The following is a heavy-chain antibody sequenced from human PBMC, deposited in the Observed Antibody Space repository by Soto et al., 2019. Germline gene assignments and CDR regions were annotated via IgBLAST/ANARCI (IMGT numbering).Heavy chain of an antibody. CDR1: GFTVSDYS. CDR2: ISSSVSCT. Sequence: PXGSLRLSCAASGFTVSDYSMAWVRQAPGKGLDWVSAISSSVSCTNYADSVKGRYTISRDNSKNSLTLQMNSLRAEDTAVYYCARAPGVGEVLLGSFDSWGQGTLVTVSS. D-gene: IGHD3-10*01. J-gene: IGHJ4*02. CDR3: ARAPGVGEVLLGSFDS. V-gene: IGHV3-11*06.